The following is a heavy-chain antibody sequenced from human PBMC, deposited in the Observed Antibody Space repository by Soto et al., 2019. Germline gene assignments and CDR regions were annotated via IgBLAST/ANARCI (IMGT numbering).Heavy chain of an antibody. V-gene: IGHV4-59*01. D-gene: IGHD4-17*01. CDR3: ARRYGDAVDF. CDR2: IYYSGST. Sequence: QVQLQESGPGLVRPSETLSLTCTVSGGSISSYYWSWIRQPPGKGLEWIWYIYYSGSTNYNPSLKSRVTISVDTSKNQFSLKLSSVTAADTAVYYCARRYGDAVDFWGQGTLVTVSS. J-gene: IGHJ4*02. CDR1: GGSISSYY.